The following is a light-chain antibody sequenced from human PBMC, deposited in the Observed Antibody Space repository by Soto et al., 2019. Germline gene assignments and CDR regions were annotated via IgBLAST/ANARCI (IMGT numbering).Light chain of an antibody. V-gene: IGKV3-20*01. CDR1: QTVRNNF. J-gene: IGKJ1*01. CDR3: QQYSSSSRT. Sequence: EFMLTQSLDTLSLPPGERATLSCRASQTVRNNFLAWYQQKPGQAPRLLISVASSRATGIPDRFSGSGSGTDFSLTISRLEPEDFAVYYCQQYSSSSRTFGQGTKVDIK. CDR2: VAS.